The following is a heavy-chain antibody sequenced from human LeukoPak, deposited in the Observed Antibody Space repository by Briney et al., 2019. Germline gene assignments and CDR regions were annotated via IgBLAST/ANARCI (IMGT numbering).Heavy chain of an antibody. D-gene: IGHD6-19*01. Sequence: GGSLRLSCAASGFTFSSYAMSWLRQAPGKGLEWVSGISGSGIGGRTHYADSVKGRFTISRDNSKNTLYLQMNSLRAEDTAVYYCARGVRIAVAGYIDCWGQGTLVTVSS. V-gene: IGHV3-23*01. CDR3: ARGVRIAVAGYIDC. CDR2: ISGSGIGGRT. J-gene: IGHJ4*02. CDR1: GFTFSSYA.